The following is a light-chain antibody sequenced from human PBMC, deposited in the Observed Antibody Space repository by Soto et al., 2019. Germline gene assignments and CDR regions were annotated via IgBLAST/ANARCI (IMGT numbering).Light chain of an antibody. Sequence: SALTQPASVSGSPGQSITISCTGTSSDVGGYNYVSWYQQHPGKAPKLMIYDVSNRPSGVSNRFSGSKSGNTASLTISGLKAEDEADYYCSSYTSSSTLVVFGSGPKVTVL. CDR2: DVS. J-gene: IGLJ1*01. CDR1: SSDVGGYNY. CDR3: SSYTSSSTLVV. V-gene: IGLV2-14*01.